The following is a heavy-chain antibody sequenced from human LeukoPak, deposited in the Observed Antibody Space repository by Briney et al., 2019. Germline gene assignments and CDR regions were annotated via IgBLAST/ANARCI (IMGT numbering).Heavy chain of an antibody. J-gene: IGHJ3*02. CDR1: GGSISSYY. D-gene: IGHD2-15*01. CDR2: IYYSGST. V-gene: IGHV4-59*01. Sequence: SETLSLTCTVSGGSISSYYWSWIRQPPGKGLEWIGYIYYSGSTNYNPSLKSRVTISVDTSKNQFSLKLSSVTAADTAVYYCASSCSGGSCYGGALLGAFDIWGQWTMVTVSS. CDR3: ASSCSGGSCYGGALLGAFDI.